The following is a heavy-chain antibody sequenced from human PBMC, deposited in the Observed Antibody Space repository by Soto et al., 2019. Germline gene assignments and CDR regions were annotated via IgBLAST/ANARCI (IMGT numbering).Heavy chain of an antibody. CDR1: GYTFTGYY. Sequence: QVQLVQSGAEVKKPGASVKVSCKASGYTFTGYYMHWVRQAPGQGLEWMGWINPNSGGTNYAQKFQGWVTMTRDTSISTAYMELSRLRSDDTAVYYCARGSGPEDIVVVPAAKKYNWFDPWGHGTLVTVSS. CDR2: INPNSGGT. CDR3: ARGSGPEDIVVVPAAKKYNWFDP. D-gene: IGHD2-2*01. J-gene: IGHJ5*02. V-gene: IGHV1-2*04.